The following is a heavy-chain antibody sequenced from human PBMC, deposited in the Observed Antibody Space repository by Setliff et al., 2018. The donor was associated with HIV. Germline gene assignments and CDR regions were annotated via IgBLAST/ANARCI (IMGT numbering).Heavy chain of an antibody. V-gene: IGHV4-4*09. Sequence: SETLSLTCTVSGGSTSSYYWSWIRQPAGKGLEWIGYIYASGSTNYNPSLKNRVTMSIDTSKSQFSLQLTSVTAADTAVYYCARHTNHHDYWGQGTLVTVSS. CDR2: IYASGST. CDR3: ARHTNHHDY. J-gene: IGHJ4*02. CDR1: GGSTSSYY. D-gene: IGHD3-3*01.